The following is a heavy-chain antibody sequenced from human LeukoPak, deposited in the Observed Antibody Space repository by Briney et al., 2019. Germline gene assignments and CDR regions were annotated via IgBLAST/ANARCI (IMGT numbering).Heavy chain of an antibody. J-gene: IGHJ4*02. V-gene: IGHV1-8*03. CDR1: GYTFTSYD. CDR2: MNPNRSNT. CDR3: AISEYRSSWWGMDY. D-gene: IGHD6-13*01. Sequence: ASVKVSCTASGYTFTSYDINWVRHAPGQGLEWMGWMNPNRSNTGYAQKFQGRVTITRNTSIRTAYMELSSLRSEDTAVYYCAISEYRSSWWGMDYWGQGPLVTVSS.